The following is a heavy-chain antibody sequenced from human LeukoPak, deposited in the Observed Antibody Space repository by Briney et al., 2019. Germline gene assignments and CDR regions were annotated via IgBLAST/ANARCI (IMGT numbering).Heavy chain of an antibody. CDR1: AGSISSSNYH. CDR3: ARHRRHQGTDY. V-gene: IGHV4-39*01. Sequence: SETLSLTCTVSAGSISSSNYHWGWIRQPPGKGLEWIGSIYFSGSTYYSPSLKSRVSISVDTSQNQFSLRLRSVTAADTAVYYCARHRRHQGTDYWGQGTLVTVSS. J-gene: IGHJ4*02. CDR2: IYFSGST. D-gene: IGHD1-1*01.